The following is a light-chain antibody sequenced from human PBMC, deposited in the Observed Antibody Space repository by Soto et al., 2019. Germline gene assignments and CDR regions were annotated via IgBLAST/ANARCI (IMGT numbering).Light chain of an antibody. V-gene: IGLV2-14*01. CDR1: SSDVGGYNY. J-gene: IGLJ2*01. CDR2: DVS. Sequence: QSVLTQPASVSGSPGQSITISCTGSSSDVGGYNYVSCYQQHPGKAPKLMIYDVSNRPSGVSNRFSGCKSGNTASLTISGLQAEDEADYYCSSYTSSSTLGFGGGTKLTV. CDR3: SSYTSSSTLG.